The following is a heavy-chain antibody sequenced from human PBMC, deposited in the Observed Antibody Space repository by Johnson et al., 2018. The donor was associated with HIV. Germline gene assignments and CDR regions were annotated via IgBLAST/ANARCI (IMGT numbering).Heavy chain of an antibody. CDR3: AKDNVVGALTIWGNRAFDS. J-gene: IGHJ3*01. Sequence: VQLVESGGGLIQPGGSLRLSCAASGFTVSSNYMSWVRQAPGKGLEWVSVISGSGVSTYYADSVKGRFTISRDNSKNTLYLQMNSLRAEDTAIYYCAKDNVVGALTIWGNRAFDSWGQGTMVTVSS. D-gene: IGHD1-26*01. CDR1: GFTVSSNY. CDR2: ISGSGVST. V-gene: IGHV3-23*04.